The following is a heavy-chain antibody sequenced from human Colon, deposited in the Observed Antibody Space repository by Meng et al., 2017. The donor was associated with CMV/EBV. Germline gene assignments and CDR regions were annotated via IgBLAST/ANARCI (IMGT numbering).Heavy chain of an antibody. J-gene: IGHJ6*02. CDR1: GFIFSSFA. V-gene: IGHV3-23*01. CDR2: ISGDGGST. Sequence: GGSLLSCAASGFIFSSFAMIWVRQAPGKGLEWVSAISGDGGSTYYADSVKGRFTISRDNSKNTLYLQMNSLRAEDTAVYYCAKVAGDPYYYYGMDVWGQGTTVTVSS. CDR3: AKVAGDPYYYYGMDV. D-gene: IGHD2-15*01.